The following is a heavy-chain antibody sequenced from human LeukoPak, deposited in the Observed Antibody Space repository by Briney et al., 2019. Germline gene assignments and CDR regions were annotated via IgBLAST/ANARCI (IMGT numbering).Heavy chain of an antibody. V-gene: IGHV4-39*01. CDR2: IYYSEST. Sequence: SETLSLTCTVSGGSISSSSYYWGWIRQPPGKGLEWIGNIYYSESTYYNPSLKSRVTLSVDTSKNQFSLNLSSVTAADTAVYYCARPKPRYCTNGVCPFDYWGQGTLVTVSS. J-gene: IGHJ4*02. CDR1: GGSISSSSYY. CDR3: ARPKPRYCTNGVCPFDY. D-gene: IGHD2-8*01.